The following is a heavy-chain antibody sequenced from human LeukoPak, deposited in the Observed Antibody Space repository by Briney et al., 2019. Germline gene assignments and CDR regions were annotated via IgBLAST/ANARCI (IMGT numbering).Heavy chain of an antibody. CDR2: ISGSGGST. J-gene: IGHJ5*02. CDR1: GFPFSSYA. D-gene: IGHD1-1*01. Sequence: GSLRLSCAASGFPFSSYAMSWVRQAPGKGLGWVSAISGSGGSTYYADSVKGRFTISRDNSKNTLYLQMNSLRAEDTAVYYCAKGGVQPAINWSDPWGQGTLVTVSS. CDR3: AKGGVQPAINWSDP. V-gene: IGHV3-23*01.